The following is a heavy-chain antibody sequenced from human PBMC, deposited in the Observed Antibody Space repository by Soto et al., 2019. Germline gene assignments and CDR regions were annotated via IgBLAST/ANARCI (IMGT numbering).Heavy chain of an antibody. J-gene: IGHJ3*02. Sequence: SETLSLTCTVSGGSISSSSYYWGWIRQPPGKGLEWIGSIYYSGSTYYNPSLKSRVTISVDTSKNQFSLKLSSVTAADTAVYYCARPSITGTKGGAFDIWGQGTMVTVSS. D-gene: IGHD1-20*01. CDR1: GGSISSSSYY. CDR3: ARPSITGTKGGAFDI. V-gene: IGHV4-39*01. CDR2: IYYSGST.